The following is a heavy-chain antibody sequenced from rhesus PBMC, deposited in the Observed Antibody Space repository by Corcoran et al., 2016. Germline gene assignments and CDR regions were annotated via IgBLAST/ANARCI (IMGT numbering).Heavy chain of an antibody. V-gene: IGHV4S10*01. J-gene: IGHJ4*01. CDR2: IYGSSTSH. CDR1: GGSISDSYS. Sequence: QVKLQESGPGVVKPSETLSLTCAVSGGSISDSYSWSWIRQPPGKGLVWIGYIYGSSTSHNYNPSLKGRVTISKDTSKNQFSLKLSSVTAADTAVYYCAGGGGLGSLVDWGQGVLVTVSS. D-gene: IGHD3-34*01. CDR3: AGGGGLGSLVD.